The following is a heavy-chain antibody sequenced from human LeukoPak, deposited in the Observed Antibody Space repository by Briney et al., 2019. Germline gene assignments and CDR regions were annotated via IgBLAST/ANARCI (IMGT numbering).Heavy chain of an antibody. D-gene: IGHD3-10*01. J-gene: IGHJ4*02. CDR1: GFTVSSNY. Sequence: PGGSLRLSCVSSGFTVSSNYMNWVRQAPGKGLEWVSVVYIGGTTYYADSVKGRFTISRDTTKNTIYLQMNDLRAEDTAVYYCAKGGNYGSGNYYFDYWGQGTLVTVSS. CDR2: VYIGGTT. V-gene: IGHV3-66*01. CDR3: AKGGNYGSGNYYFDY.